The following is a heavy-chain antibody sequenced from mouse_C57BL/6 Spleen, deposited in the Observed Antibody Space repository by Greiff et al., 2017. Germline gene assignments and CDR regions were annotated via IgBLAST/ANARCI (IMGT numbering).Heavy chain of an antibody. CDR2: IDPETGGT. J-gene: IGHJ2*01. Sequence: QVQLQQSGAELVRPGASVTLSCKASGYTFTDYEMHWVKQTPVHGLEWIGAIDPETGGTAYNQKFKGKAILTADKSSSTAYMELRSLTSEDSAVYYCHYYGSSYLLDYWGKGTTLTVSS. CDR3: HYYGSSYLLDY. D-gene: IGHD1-1*01. CDR1: GYTFTDYE. V-gene: IGHV1-15*01.